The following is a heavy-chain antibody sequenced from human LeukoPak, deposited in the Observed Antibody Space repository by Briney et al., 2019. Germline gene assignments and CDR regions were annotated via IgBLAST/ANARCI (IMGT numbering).Heavy chain of an antibody. CDR3: ARVNGSGDIVVVPAAIGY. Sequence: GGSLRLSCAASGFAVSGNYMTWVRQAPGKGLEWVSVIYDGGSTYYADSVRGRFTISRDNAKNSLYLQMNSLRAEDTAVYYCARVNGSGDIVVVPAAIGYWGQGTLVTVSS. CDR2: IYDGGST. V-gene: IGHV3-66*01. J-gene: IGHJ4*02. CDR1: GFAVSGNY. D-gene: IGHD2-2*02.